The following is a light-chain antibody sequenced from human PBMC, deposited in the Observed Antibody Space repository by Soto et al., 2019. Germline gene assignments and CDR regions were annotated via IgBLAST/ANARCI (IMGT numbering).Light chain of an antibody. CDR2: SAS. CDR1: QSISTY. V-gene: IGKV1-39*01. Sequence: DIQMTQSPSSLSASVGDRVTIACRASQSISTYLHWYQQKPGKAPKLLIYSASTLQSGVPSRFSGSGSGTEFTLTISSLQAEDFATYYFQQSYSTPRTFGQGTKVDIK. CDR3: QQSYSTPRT. J-gene: IGKJ1*01.